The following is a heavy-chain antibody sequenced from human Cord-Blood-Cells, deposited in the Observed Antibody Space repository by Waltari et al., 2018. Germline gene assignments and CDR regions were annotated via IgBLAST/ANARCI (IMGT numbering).Heavy chain of an antibody. V-gene: IGHV1-69*01. J-gene: IGHJ4*02. CDR1: GGTFSSYA. D-gene: IGHD3-10*01. Sequence: QVQLVQSGAEVKKPGSSVKVSCKASGGTFSSYAISWVRQAPGQGFEWMGGIIPIFGTANYAQKFQGRVTITADESTSTAYMELSSLRSEDTAVYYCARDQGGYYYGSGSGTFDYWGQGTLVTVSS. CDR2: IIPIFGTA. CDR3: ARDQGGYYYGSGSGTFDY.